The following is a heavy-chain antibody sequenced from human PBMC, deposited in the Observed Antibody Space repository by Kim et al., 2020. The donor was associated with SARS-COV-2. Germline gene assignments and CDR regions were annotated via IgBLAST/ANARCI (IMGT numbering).Heavy chain of an antibody. CDR3: AGGGRLRLGELLN. J-gene: IGHJ4*02. D-gene: IGHD3-16*01. CDR1: GGSLSSYY. V-gene: IGHV4-59*01. Sequence: SETLSLTCTVSGGSLSSYYWSWIRQPSGKGLEWIGYIYYSGSTNYNPSLKSRVTISVDTSKNQFSLKLSSVTAADTAVYYCAGGGRLRLGELLNWGQGTLVTVSS. CDR2: IYYSGST.